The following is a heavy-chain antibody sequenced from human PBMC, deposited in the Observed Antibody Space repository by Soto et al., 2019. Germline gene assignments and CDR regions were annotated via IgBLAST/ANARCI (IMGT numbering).Heavy chain of an antibody. CDR2: IWYDGSNK. CDR1: GFTFSSYG. V-gene: IGHV3-33*01. CDR3: ARDKVVVPAATLDY. D-gene: IGHD2-2*01. J-gene: IGHJ4*02. Sequence: GGSLRLSCAASGFTFSSYGMHWVRQAPGKGLEWVAVIWYDGSNKYYADSVKGRFTISRDNSKNTLYLQMNSLRAEDTAVYYCARDKVVVPAATLDYWGQGTLVTVSS.